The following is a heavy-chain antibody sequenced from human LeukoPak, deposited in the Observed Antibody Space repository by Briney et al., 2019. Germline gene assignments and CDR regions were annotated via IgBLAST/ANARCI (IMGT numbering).Heavy chain of an antibody. CDR1: GFTVSSNY. Sequence: PGGSLRLSCAASGFTVSSNYMSWVRQAPGRGLEWVSIIYSDGNTYYADSVKGRFTISRDNSKNTLYLQMNSLRAEDTAVYYCARVLSGSYYWYFDLWLRGTLVTVSS. V-gene: IGHV3-53*01. D-gene: IGHD1-26*01. CDR3: ARVLSGSYYWYFDL. J-gene: IGHJ2*01. CDR2: IYSDGNT.